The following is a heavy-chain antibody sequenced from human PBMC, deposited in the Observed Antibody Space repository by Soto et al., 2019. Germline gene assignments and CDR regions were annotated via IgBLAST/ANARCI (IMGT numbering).Heavy chain of an antibody. CDR1: GYTLTDHG. Sequence: QVQLVQSGPEVKKPGASVKVSCKASGYTLTDHGISWVRQAPGQGLEWMGWINPYNANTRYGEKVQGRVTMTTDTSITVYMELTVLTSDDTAVYYCARDWTSPSFVSSSCTRGGWFDPWGQGTLVTVSS. CDR2: INPYNANT. D-gene: IGHD2-15*01. J-gene: IGHJ5*02. CDR3: ARDWTSPSFVSSSCTRGGWFDP. V-gene: IGHV1-18*04.